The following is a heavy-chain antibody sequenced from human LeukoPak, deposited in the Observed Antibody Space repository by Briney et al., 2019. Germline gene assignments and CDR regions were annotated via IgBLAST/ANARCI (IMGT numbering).Heavy chain of an antibody. J-gene: IGHJ4*02. Sequence: SVKVSCKASGGTFGSHTFNWVRQAPGQGLEWMGGITPIYGTRDYAQSFQGRVTISADESTSTAYIELSSLRPDDTAVYYCGAGHPRVDYWGQATLVTVSS. CDR2: ITPIYGTR. CDR3: GAGHPRVDY. CDR1: GGTFGSHT. V-gene: IGHV1-69*13.